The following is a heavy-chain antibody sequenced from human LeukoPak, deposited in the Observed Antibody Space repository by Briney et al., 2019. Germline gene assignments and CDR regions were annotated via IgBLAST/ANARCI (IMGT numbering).Heavy chain of an antibody. CDR1: GYTFTSYG. Sequence: ASVKVSCKASGYTFTSYGISWVRQAPGQGLEWMGWISAYNGNTNYAQKLQGRVTMTTDTSTSTAYMELRSLRSEDTAVYYCARDLYHRYYDNSGYAFDYWGQGTLVTVSS. D-gene: IGHD3-22*01. CDR2: ISAYNGNT. J-gene: IGHJ4*02. V-gene: IGHV1-18*01. CDR3: ARDLYHRYYDNSGYAFDY.